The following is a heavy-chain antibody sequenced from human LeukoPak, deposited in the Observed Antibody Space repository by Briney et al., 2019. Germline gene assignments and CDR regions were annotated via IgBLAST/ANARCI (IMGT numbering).Heavy chain of an antibody. V-gene: IGHV3-7*01. Sequence: PGGSLRLSCAASGFTFSSYWMSWVRQAPGKGLEWVANIKQDGSERSYVDSVKGRFTISRDNAKNSVYLQMNSLRAEDTAVYYCARLREIPVFGVVTKSTSYFDYWGQGTLVTVSS. CDR1: GFTFSSYW. CDR3: ARLREIPVFGVVTKSTSYFDY. CDR2: IKQDGSER. J-gene: IGHJ4*02. D-gene: IGHD3-3*01.